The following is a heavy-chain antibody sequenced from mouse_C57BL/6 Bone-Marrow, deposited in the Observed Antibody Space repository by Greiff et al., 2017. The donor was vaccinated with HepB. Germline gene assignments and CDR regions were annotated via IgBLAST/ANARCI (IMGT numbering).Heavy chain of an antibody. CDR3: ARQNGRAWFAY. Sequence: EVKLVESGGDLVKPGGSLKLSCAASGFTFSSYGMSWVRQTPDKRLEWVATISSGGSYTYYPDSVKGRFTISRDNAKNTLYLQMSSLKSEDTAMYYCARQNGRAWFAYWGQGTLVTVSA. V-gene: IGHV5-6*01. CDR2: ISSGGSYT. J-gene: IGHJ3*01. CDR1: GFTFSSYG.